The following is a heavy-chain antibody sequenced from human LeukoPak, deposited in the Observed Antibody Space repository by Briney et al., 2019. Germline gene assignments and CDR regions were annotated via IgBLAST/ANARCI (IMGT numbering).Heavy chain of an antibody. CDR2: ISRFGTTA. J-gene: IGHJ5*02. Sequence: GGSLRLSCAASGFTFSDYDMNWVRQAPGKGLEWVSYISRFGTTAYYADSVKGRFTISRDNAKNSLYLQMNSLRAEDTALYYCARGPPLFDPWGQGTLVTVSS. V-gene: IGHV3-48*01. CDR1: GFTFSDYD. CDR3: ARGPPLFDP.